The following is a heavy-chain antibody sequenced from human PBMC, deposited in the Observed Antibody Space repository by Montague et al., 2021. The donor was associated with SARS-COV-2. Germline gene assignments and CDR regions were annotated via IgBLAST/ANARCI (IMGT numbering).Heavy chain of an antibody. Sequence: LSLSLSASGFTFSSYAMHWVRQAPGKGLEWVAVISHDGSNKYYADSVKGRFTISRDNSKNTLYLQMNSLRAEDTAVYYCARDNYDYVWGSYRYIYWGQGTLVTVSS. D-gene: IGHD3-16*02. V-gene: IGHV3-30*04. CDR3: ARDNYDYVWGSYRYIY. J-gene: IGHJ4*02. CDR1: GFTFSSYA. CDR2: ISHDGSNK.